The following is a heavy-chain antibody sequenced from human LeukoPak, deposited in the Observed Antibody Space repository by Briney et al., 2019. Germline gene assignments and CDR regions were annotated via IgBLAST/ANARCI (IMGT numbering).Heavy chain of an antibody. V-gene: IGHV1-46*01. CDR2: INPSGGST. Sequence: ASVKVSCKASGYTFTGYYMHWVRQAPGQGLEWMGIINPSGGSTSYAQKFQGRVTMTRDMSTSTVYMELSSLRSEDTAVYYCARDLEANHYYYYYMDVWGKGTTVTVSS. CDR3: ARDLEANHYYYYYMDV. J-gene: IGHJ6*03. CDR1: GYTFTGYY.